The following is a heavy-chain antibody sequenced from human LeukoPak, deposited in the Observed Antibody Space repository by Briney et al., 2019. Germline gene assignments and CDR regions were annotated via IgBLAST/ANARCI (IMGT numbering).Heavy chain of an antibody. J-gene: IGHJ4*02. V-gene: IGHV3-33*08. CDR2: IWYDGSNK. CDR3: ARGSIAVVVAATPYDC. CDR1: GFTFSSYG. D-gene: IGHD2-15*01. Sequence: PGGSLRLSCAASGFTFSSYGMDWVRQAPGQGLEWVAVIWYDGSNKYYADSVKGRFTISRDNSKNTLHLQMDSLRAEDRAVYYCARGSIAVVVAATPYDCWGQGTLVTVSS.